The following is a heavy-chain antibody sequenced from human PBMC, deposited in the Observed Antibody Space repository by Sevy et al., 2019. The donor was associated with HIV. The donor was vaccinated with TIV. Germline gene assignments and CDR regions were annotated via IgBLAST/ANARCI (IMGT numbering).Heavy chain of an antibody. CDR2: IWDDGSIK. J-gene: IGHJ4*02. Sequence: GGSLRLSCAASGFTFSSYGMHWVRQAPGKGLEWVAVIWDDGSIKYYGDSVKGRFTIARDNSKNTMYLHMNSLRAEGTAVDYCARDQGVVRSHNYYFDYWGQGTLVTVSS. V-gene: IGHV3-33*01. CDR1: GFTFSSYG. CDR3: ARDQGVVRSHNYYFDY. D-gene: IGHD3-3*01.